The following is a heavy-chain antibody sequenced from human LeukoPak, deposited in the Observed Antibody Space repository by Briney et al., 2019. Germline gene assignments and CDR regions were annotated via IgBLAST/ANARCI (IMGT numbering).Heavy chain of an antibody. Sequence: HGESLLISCEGSGYIFTNYWISGVRQLPGKGVEWMGRIDPSASYTKYRPSFQGHVTISADKSISTAYLQWSSLKASDTAMYYCARIQGAAGIRPVDYWGQGTLVTVSS. D-gene: IGHD6-13*01. CDR1: GYIFTNYW. CDR3: ARIQGAAGIRPVDY. V-gene: IGHV5-10-1*01. CDR2: IDPSASYT. J-gene: IGHJ4*02.